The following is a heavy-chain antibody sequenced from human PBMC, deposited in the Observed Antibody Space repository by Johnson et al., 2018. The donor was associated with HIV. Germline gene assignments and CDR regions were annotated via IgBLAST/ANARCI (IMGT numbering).Heavy chain of an antibody. J-gene: IGHJ3*02. V-gene: IGHV3-20*04. CDR3: ARATAYGGRVDGFDI. CDR2: INWNGGST. CDR1: GFTFSNAW. D-gene: IGHD4-23*01. Sequence: VQLVESGGGLVKPGGSLRVSCAASGFTFSNAWMNWVRQAPGKGLEWVSGINWNGGSTTYADSVKGRFTISRDNAKNSLDLQMNSLRGEDTALYYCARATAYGGRVDGFDIWGQGTMVTVSS.